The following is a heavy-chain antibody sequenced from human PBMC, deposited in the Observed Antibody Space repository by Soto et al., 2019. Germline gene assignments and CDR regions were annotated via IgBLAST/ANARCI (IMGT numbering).Heavy chain of an antibody. CDR3: ARESSSPNYYYYGMDV. Sequence: QVQLVQSGAAVKKTGSSVKVSCRAAGGTFSSYAVSWVRQAPGQGLEWMGVIIHLLGTPKYAQKFQGRVTITADDSATTAYMELTSLRSDDAAVYYCARESSSPNYYYYGMDVWGQGTTVTVSS. CDR2: IIHLLGTP. D-gene: IGHD6-6*01. J-gene: IGHJ6*02. CDR1: GGTFSSYA. V-gene: IGHV1-69*01.